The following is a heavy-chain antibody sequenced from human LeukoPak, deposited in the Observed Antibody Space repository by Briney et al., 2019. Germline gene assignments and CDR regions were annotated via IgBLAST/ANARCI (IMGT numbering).Heavy chain of an antibody. J-gene: IGHJ4*02. CDR3: AREYYSGWYDY. Sequence: GGSLRLSCAASGFTFSSYAMSWVRQAPGKGLESVAVISYDRRNEFYADSVRGRFTISRDKSKNTLSLQMNSLRGEDTAVYYCAREYYSGWYDYWGQGTLVTVSS. CDR1: GFTFSSYA. D-gene: IGHD6-19*01. CDR2: ISYDRRNE. V-gene: IGHV3-30*04.